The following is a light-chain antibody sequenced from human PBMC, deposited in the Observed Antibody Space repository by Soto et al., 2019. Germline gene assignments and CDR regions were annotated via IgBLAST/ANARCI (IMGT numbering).Light chain of an antibody. Sequence: AIHLTQPPSPVSASVGDRVTITCRASQGISSYLAWYQQKPGTAPKLLIYHASTLESGVPSRFSGSGSGTEFTLTISSLQPDDFATYYCQQYMSYSFGQGTKVDIK. CDR3: QQYMSYS. V-gene: IGKV1-13*02. CDR2: HAS. CDR1: QGISSY. J-gene: IGKJ1*01.